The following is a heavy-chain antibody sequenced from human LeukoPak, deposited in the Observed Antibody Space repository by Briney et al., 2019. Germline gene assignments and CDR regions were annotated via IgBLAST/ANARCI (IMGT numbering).Heavy chain of an antibody. D-gene: IGHD3-16*02. CDR1: GYSFTGHY. V-gene: IGHV1-46*01. CDR3: ARDNSVGDIAWWFDP. CDR2: INPSGSST. Sequence: GASVKVSCKASGYSFTGHYMHWVRQAPGQGLEWMGLINPSGSSTLYAQKFQGRVTMTRDMSTTTDYMELSSLRSEDTAVYYCARDNSVGDIAWWFDPWGQGTLVTVSS. J-gene: IGHJ5*02.